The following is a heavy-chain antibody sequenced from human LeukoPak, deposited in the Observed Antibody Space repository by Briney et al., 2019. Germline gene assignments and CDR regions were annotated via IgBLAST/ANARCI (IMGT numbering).Heavy chain of an antibody. D-gene: IGHD6-13*01. CDR1: GFTFSSYA. J-gene: IGHJ4*02. CDR3: AKGIAAAMDY. V-gene: IGHV3-23*01. Sequence: PGGPLRLSCAASGFTFSSYAMSWVRQAPGKGLEWVSSVTGSGSSTYYADSVKGRFTISRDNSRNTLYLQMNSLRADDTAVYYCAKGIAAAMDYWGQGTLVTVSA. CDR2: VTGSGSST.